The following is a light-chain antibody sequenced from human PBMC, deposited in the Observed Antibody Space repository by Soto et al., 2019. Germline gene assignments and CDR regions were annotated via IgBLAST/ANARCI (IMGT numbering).Light chain of an antibody. CDR3: QKYNSAPLT. CDR1: QGISNY. V-gene: IGKV1-27*01. CDR2: AAS. Sequence: DIQMTQSPSSLSASVGDRVTITCRASQGISNYLAWYQHKPGTVPDLLIYAASTLQSGVPSRFSGSGSGTDFTITISSLQTEDVATYYCQKYNSAPLTFGHGTRLEIK. J-gene: IGKJ5*01.